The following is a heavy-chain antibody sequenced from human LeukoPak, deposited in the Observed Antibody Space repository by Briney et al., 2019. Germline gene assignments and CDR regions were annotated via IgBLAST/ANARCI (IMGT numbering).Heavy chain of an antibody. CDR3: GRRDTVGTLFD. J-gene: IGHJ4*02. Sequence: SETLSLTCTVSGGPISSISYYWGWIRQPPGKGLEWIGSIYYSGSTYYNPSLKSRVTISSDTSKNQFSLKLSSVTAAVTAVYYCGRRDTVGTLFDWGQGTLVTVSS. CDR1: GGPISSISYY. CDR2: IYYSGST. D-gene: IGHD5-12*01. V-gene: IGHV4-39*01.